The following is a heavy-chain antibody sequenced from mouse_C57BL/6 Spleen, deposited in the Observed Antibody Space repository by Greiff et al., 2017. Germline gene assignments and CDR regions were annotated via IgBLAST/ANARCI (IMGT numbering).Heavy chain of an antibody. CDR3: TTRGYYGSSYPWFAY. J-gene: IGHJ3*01. Sequence: VQLKESGAELVRPGASVKLSCTASGFNIKDDYMHWVKQRPEQGLEWIGWIDPENGDTEYASKFQGKATITADTSSNTAYLQLSSLTSEDTAVYYCTTRGYYGSSYPWFAYWGQGTLVTVSA. CDR2: IDPENGDT. V-gene: IGHV14-4*01. CDR1: GFNIKDDY. D-gene: IGHD1-1*01.